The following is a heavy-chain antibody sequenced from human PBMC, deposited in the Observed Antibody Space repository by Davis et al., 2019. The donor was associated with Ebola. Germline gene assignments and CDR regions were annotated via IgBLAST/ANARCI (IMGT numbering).Heavy chain of an antibody. V-gene: IGHV6-1*01. Sequence: HSQTPSLTCAISGDSVSGGSGAWNWLRQSPSRGLEWLGRTYYTSKWNNDYGLSVKSRITINPDTSKNQFSLLLNSVTPEDTAIYYCARGWFRSGMDVWGQGTTITVSS. J-gene: IGHJ6*02. CDR2: TYYTSKWNN. CDR1: GDSVSGGSGA. CDR3: ARGWFRSGMDV. D-gene: IGHD6-19*01.